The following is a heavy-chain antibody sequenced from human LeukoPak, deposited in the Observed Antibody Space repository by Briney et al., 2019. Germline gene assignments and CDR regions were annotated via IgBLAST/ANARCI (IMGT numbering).Heavy chain of an antibody. CDR3: AREGLFSAPMATIRNWFDP. J-gene: IGHJ5*02. D-gene: IGHD5-24*01. Sequence: ASVTVSCKASGYTFTSYNFNWVRQATGQGLEWMGWMNPNNGNTGFAQRFQGRVTMTRNTSISTAYMELSSLTSEDTAVYYCAREGLFSAPMATIRNWFDPWGQGTLVTVSS. V-gene: IGHV1-8*01. CDR2: MNPNNGNT. CDR1: GYTFTSYN.